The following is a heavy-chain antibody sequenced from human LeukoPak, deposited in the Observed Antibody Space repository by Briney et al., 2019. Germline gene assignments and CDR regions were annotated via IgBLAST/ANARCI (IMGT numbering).Heavy chain of an antibody. CDR2: ISSSSSTI. D-gene: IGHD3-10*01. J-gene: IGHJ4*02. V-gene: IGHV3-48*04. CDR3: ARDRSPGNFDY. Sequence: PGGSLRLSCAASGFTFSSYSMNWVRQAPGKGLEWVSYISSSSSTIYYADSVKGRFTISRDNAKNSLYLQMNSLRAEDTAVYYCARDRSPGNFDYWGQGTLVTASS. CDR1: GFTFSSYS.